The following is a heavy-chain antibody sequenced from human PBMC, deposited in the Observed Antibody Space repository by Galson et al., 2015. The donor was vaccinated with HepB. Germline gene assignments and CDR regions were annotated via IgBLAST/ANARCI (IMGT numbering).Heavy chain of an antibody. CDR3: ARDPYSGSDLAVDF. J-gene: IGHJ4*02. D-gene: IGHD1-26*01. CDR2: FSHEGSNK. CDR1: GFTFSSYA. V-gene: IGHV3-30-3*01. Sequence: SLRLSCAASGFTFSSYAMHWVRQAPGKGLEWVAVFSHEGSNKYYADSVRGRFTISRDNSKNTLYLQMNSLRLEDTAVYYCARDPYSGSDLAVDFWGQGTLVTVSS.